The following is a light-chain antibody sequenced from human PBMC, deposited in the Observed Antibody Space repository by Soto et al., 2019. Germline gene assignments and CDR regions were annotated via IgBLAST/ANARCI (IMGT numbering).Light chain of an antibody. CDR3: YSYAGTTYV. CDR1: SSDVGSYNL. V-gene: IGLV2-23*01. J-gene: IGLJ1*01. CDR2: EGS. Sequence: QSALTQPASVSGSPGQSITISYTGASSDVGSYNLVSWFQQHPGRAPKLIIYEGSKRPSGVSNRFSGSKSGNTASLTISGLQAEDEADYYCYSYAGTTYVFGTGTKVTVL.